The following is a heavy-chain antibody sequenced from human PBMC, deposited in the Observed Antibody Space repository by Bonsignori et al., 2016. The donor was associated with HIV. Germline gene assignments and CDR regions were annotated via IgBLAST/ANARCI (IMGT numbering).Heavy chain of an antibody. D-gene: IGHD4-17*01. CDR2: INSDGSST. V-gene: IGHV3-74*01. Sequence: WIRQPPGKGLVWVSRINSDGSSTSYADSVKGRFTISRDNAKNTLYLQMNSLRAEDTAVYYCARGEDYGDYIDYWGQGTLVTVSS. J-gene: IGHJ4*02. CDR3: ARGEDYGDYIDY.